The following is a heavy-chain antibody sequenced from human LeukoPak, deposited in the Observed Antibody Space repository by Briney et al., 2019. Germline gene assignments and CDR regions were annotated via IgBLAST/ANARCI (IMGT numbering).Heavy chain of an antibody. CDR3: ARGRCSGVSCYLVDY. V-gene: IGHV1-2*02. Sequence: GASVKVSCKASGYTFTDYYMHWVRQSPGQGLEWMGWINPNSGDTNYAQKFQGRVTMTRDTSISTAYMELSRLRSDDTAVYYCARGRCSGVSCYLVDYWGQGTLVTVSS. J-gene: IGHJ4*02. D-gene: IGHD2-15*01. CDR2: INPNSGDT. CDR1: GYTFTDYY.